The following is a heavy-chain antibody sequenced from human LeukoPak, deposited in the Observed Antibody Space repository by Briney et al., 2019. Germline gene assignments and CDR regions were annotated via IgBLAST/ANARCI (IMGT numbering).Heavy chain of an antibody. D-gene: IGHD3-22*01. CDR2: ISGSGGST. V-gene: IGHV3-23*01. J-gene: IGHJ5*02. Sequence: GGSLRLSCAASGFTFSSYAMSWVRQAPGKGLEWVSAISGSGGSTYYAGSVKGRFTISRDNSKNTLYLQMNSLRAEDTAVYYCAKSPDGSGYSGWFDPWGQGTLVTVSS. CDR1: GFTFSSYA. CDR3: AKSPDGSGYSGWFDP.